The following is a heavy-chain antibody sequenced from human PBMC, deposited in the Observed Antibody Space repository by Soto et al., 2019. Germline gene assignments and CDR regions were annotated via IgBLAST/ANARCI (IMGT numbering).Heavy chain of an antibody. Sequence: QLQLVQSGAEVKRPGASVRVSCEASGYPFAKCGISWIRQAPGQGLEWMGWIRPDNGNTEYAQKFQGRVSMTRDTSSNTAYLEVRSLRSDDTAMYYCATSYDSGFDPWGQGTLVSVSS. CDR1: GYPFAKCG. CDR3: ATSYDSGFDP. CDR2: IRPDNGNT. J-gene: IGHJ5*02. D-gene: IGHD5-12*01. V-gene: IGHV1-18*04.